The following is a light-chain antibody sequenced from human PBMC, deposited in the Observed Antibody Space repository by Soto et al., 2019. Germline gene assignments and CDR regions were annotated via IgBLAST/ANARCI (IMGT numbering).Light chain of an antibody. CDR3: QQGHNWPLT. V-gene: IGKV3-15*01. CDR1: QSISGE. CDR2: GAS. J-gene: IGKJ2*01. Sequence: EIVMTQSPATLSVSPGERATISCRASQSISGELAWYQQKPGQPPRLLIYGASTRATGVPARFTGSGSGSEFTLTISGLQSEDFAIYYCQQGHNWPLTFGQGTRLEMK.